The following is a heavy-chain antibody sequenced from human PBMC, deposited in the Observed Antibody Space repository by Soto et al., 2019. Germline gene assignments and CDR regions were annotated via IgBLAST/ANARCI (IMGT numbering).Heavy chain of an antibody. V-gene: IGHV4-31*03. Sequence: PSETLSLTCTVSGGSISSGGYYWSWIRQHPGKGLEWIGYIYYSGSTYYNPSLKSRVTISVDTSKNQFSLKLSSVTAADTAVYYCARERGGERRVATPYYFDYWGQGTLVTVSS. J-gene: IGHJ4*02. CDR1: GGSISSGGYY. CDR3: ARERGGERRVATPYYFDY. D-gene: IGHD5-12*01. CDR2: IYYSGST.